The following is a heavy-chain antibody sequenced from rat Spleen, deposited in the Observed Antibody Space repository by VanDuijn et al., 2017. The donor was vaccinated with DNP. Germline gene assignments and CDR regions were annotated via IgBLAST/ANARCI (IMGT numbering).Heavy chain of an antibody. CDR3: ARWTIPANYFDY. V-gene: IGHV3-1*01. D-gene: IGHD2-1*01. CDR2: ISYGGTT. J-gene: IGHJ2*01. CDR1: GYSITSDY. Sequence: EVQLQESGPGLVKPSQSLSLTCSVTGYSITSDYWGWIRQFPGNKMEWVGHISYGGTTTYNPSLKSRISITRDTSKNQFFLQLNSVTSEDTATYYCARWTIPANYFDYWGQGVMVTVSS.